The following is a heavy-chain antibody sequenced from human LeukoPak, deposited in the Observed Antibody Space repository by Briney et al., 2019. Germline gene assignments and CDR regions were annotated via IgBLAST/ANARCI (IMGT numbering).Heavy chain of an antibody. CDR2: IYYSGST. CDR3: ARGDGYNFDY. V-gene: IGHV4-59*01. CDR1: GGSISSYY. J-gene: IGHJ4*02. Sequence: SETLSLTCTVSGGSISSYYWSWVRQPPGKGLEWIGYIYYSGSTNYNPSLKSRVTISVDTSKNQFSLKLSSVTAADTAVYYCARGDGYNFDYWGQGTLVTVSS. D-gene: IGHD5-24*01.